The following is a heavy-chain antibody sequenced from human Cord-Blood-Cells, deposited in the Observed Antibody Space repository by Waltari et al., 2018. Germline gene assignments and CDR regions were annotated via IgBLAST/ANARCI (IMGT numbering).Heavy chain of an antibody. J-gene: IGHJ3*02. CDR3: ASVNWNDAFDI. D-gene: IGHD1-1*01. V-gene: IGHV3-7*01. CDR1: GFTFSSYW. CDR2: IKQDGSEK. Sequence: EVQLVESGGGLVQPGGSLRLSCAASGFTFSSYWMSWVRQAPGKGLEWVANIKQDGSEKYYVDSVKGRFTISRDNAKNSLYLQMNSLRAEDTAVYYCASVNWNDAFDIWGQGTMVTVSS.